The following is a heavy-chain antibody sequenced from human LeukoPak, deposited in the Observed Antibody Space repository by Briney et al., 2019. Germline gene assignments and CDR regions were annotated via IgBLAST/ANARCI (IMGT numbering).Heavy chain of an antibody. V-gene: IGHV3-30-3*01. D-gene: IGHD1-20*01. CDR2: ISYDGSNK. J-gene: IGHJ5*02. CDR3: AKGSFPTQGPLNYNWNDVAQVGS. CDR1: GFTFSSYA. Sequence: PGGSLRLSCAASGFTFSSYAMHWVRQAPGKGLEWGAVISYDGSNKYYADSVKGRFTISRDNSKNTLYLQMNSLRAEDTAVYYCAKGSFPTQGPLNYNWNDVAQVGSWGQGTLVTVSS.